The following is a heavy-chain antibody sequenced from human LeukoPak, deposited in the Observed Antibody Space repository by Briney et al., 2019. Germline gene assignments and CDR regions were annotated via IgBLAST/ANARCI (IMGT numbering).Heavy chain of an antibody. J-gene: IGHJ4*02. CDR2: FGTRSTSI. CDR1: GFTFSGYS. D-gene: IGHD3-16*01. CDR3: ATTMITFGGVNFDY. Sequence: GGSLRLSCTASGFTFSGYSMNWIRQAPGKGLEWVSSFGTRSTSIYHAGSVKGRFAISRDNAKNSLHLQMNSLRAEDTAVYYCATTMITFGGVNFDYWGQGTLVTVSS. V-gene: IGHV3-21*04.